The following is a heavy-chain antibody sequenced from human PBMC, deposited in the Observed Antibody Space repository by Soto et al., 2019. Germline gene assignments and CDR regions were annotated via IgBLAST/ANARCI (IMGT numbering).Heavy chain of an antibody. CDR3: ARDRSSSPPIAWFDP. CDR2: IYTSGST. V-gene: IGHV4-4*07. D-gene: IGHD6-6*01. Sequence: SETLSLTCTVSGGSISSYYWSWIRQPAGKGLEWIGRIYTSGSTNYNPSLKSRVTMSVDTSKNQFSLKLSSVTAADTAVYYCARDRSSSPPIAWFDPWGQGTLVTVSS. CDR1: GGSISSYY. J-gene: IGHJ5*02.